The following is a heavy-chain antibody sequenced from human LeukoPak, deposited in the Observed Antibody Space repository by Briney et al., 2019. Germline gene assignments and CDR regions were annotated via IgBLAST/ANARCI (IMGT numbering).Heavy chain of an antibody. Sequence: PSETLSLTCAVSGSSIGSFSYWAWIRQSPGKGLEWIATIDPSGSTLYNPSLRSRVTLSAGTSKIHFSFNLSSVTAADTAVYYCARDVWDYYGSSTYNQRHYYFDFWGRGTLVTVSS. CDR2: IDPSGST. D-gene: IGHD3-22*01. CDR1: GSSIGSFSY. J-gene: IGHJ4*02. CDR3: ARDVWDYYGSSTYNQRHYYFDF. V-gene: IGHV4-38-2*02.